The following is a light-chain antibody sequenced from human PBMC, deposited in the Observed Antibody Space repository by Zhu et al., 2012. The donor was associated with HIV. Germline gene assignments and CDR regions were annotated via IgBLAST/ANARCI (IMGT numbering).Light chain of an antibody. Sequence: EIVLTQSPGTLSLSPGERATLSCRASQSVRNRYLAWYQQRPGEAPRLLMFGATSRATDISDRFSGGGSGTDFTLTISRLEPEDFAVYFCQQYADSPQITFGQGTRLEIK. CDR2: GAT. CDR1: QSVRNRY. V-gene: IGKV3-20*01. J-gene: IGKJ5*01. CDR3: QQYADSPQIT.